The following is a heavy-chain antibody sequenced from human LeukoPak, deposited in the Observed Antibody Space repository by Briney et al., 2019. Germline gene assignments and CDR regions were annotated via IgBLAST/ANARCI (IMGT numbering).Heavy chain of an antibody. J-gene: IGHJ4*02. V-gene: IGHV4-61*01. CDR3: AREAVAGTTHFDY. D-gene: IGHD6-19*01. CDR2: IYYSGST. Sequence: SETLSLTCTVSGGSISSSSYYWGWIRQPPGKGLEWIGYIYYSGSTNYNPSLKSRVTISVDTSKNQFSLKLSSVTAADTAVYYCAREAVAGTTHFDYWGQGTLVTVSS. CDR1: GGSISSSSYY.